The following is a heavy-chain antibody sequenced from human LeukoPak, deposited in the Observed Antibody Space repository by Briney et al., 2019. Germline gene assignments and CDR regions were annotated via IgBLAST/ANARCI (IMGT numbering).Heavy chain of an antibody. CDR2: ISYDSNYR. CDR1: GFTFSHYP. Sequence: GGSLRLSCAASGFTFSHYPMHWVRQAPGKGLEWLAVISYDSNYRYYADSVKGRFTISRGNSNNTLYLQIDSLRPEDTAMYFCARDRRYYFDYWGRGTLVTVSS. J-gene: IGHJ4*02. CDR3: ARDRRYYFDY. V-gene: IGHV3-30*01.